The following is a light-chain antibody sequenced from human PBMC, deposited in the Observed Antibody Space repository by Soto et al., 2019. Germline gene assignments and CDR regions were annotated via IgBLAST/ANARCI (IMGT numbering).Light chain of an antibody. CDR3: AAWDDGLNGYV. Sequence: QSVLTQPPSVSEAPRQRVTISCSGSSSIIGNNAVNWYQQLPGKAPKLLIYYDDLLPSGVSDRFSGSKSGTSASLAISGLQSEDEADYYCAAWDDGLNGYVFGTGTKVTVL. V-gene: IGLV1-36*01. J-gene: IGLJ1*01. CDR1: SSIIGNNA. CDR2: YDD.